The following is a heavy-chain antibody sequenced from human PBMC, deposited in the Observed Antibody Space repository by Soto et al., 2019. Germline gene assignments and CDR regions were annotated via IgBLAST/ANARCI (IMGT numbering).Heavy chain of an antibody. V-gene: IGHV6-1*01. D-gene: IGHD1-1*01. CDR3: ARGHAGTMDV. J-gene: IGHJ6*02. Sequence: SQNLSLTCAISGDSVSSNGAAWNWIRQSPWRGTQWLGRTHYRSKWNNDYAASVKSRITINPDTSKNQFSMQLNSVTPEDTAVYYCARGHAGTMDVWGQGTTVTVSS. CDR1: GDSVSSNGAA. CDR2: THYRSKWNN.